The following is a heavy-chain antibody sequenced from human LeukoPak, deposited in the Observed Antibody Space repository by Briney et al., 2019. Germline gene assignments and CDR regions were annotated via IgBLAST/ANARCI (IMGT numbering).Heavy chain of an antibody. CDR2: IRYDGSNK. Sequence: GGSLRLSCAASGFTFSSYGMHWVRQAPGKGLEWVAFIRYDGSNKYYADSVKGRFTISRDNSKNTLYLQMNSLRAEDTAVYYCARGLAAAGDAFGIWGQGTMVTVSS. J-gene: IGHJ3*02. CDR1: GFTFSSYG. V-gene: IGHV3-30*02. D-gene: IGHD6-13*01. CDR3: ARGLAAAGDAFGI.